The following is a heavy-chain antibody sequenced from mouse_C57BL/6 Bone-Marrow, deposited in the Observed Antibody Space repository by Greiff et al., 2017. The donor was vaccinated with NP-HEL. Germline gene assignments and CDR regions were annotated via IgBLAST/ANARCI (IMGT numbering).Heavy chain of an antibody. CDR2: ISNGGGST. CDR1: GFTFSDYY. CDR3: ARHGYGSSVWFAN. V-gene: IGHV5-12*01. Sequence: EVKLVESGGGLVQPGGSLKLSCAASGFTFSDYYMYWVRQTPEKRLEWVAYISNGGGSTYYPDPVKGRFTLSRDNDKHNLYLHMSRLKPWDTAMYYCARHGYGSSVWFANGGKGTLVTVSA. J-gene: IGHJ3*01. D-gene: IGHD1-1*01.